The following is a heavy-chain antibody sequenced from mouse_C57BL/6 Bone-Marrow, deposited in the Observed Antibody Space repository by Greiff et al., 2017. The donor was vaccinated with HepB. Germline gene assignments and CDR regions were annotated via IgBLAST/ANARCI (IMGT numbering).Heavy chain of an antibody. CDR2: ISSGGSYT. Sequence: EVQRVESGGDLVKPGGSLKLSCAASGFTFSSYGMSWVRQTPDKRLEWVATISSGGSYTYYPDSVKGRFTISRDNAKNTLYLQMRSLKSENTAMYCCGRHPAVVAYFDYGGQGTTLTVSS. V-gene: IGHV5-6*01. J-gene: IGHJ2*01. D-gene: IGHD1-1*01. CDR3: GRHPAVVAYFDY. CDR1: GFTFSSYG.